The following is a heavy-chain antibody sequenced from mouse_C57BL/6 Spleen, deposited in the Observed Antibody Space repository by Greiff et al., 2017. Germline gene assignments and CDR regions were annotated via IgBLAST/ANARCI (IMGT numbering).Heavy chain of an antibody. V-gene: IGHV1-5*01. CDR1: GFTFTSYW. J-gene: IGHJ2*01. D-gene: IGHD1-1*01. Sequence: VQLKLSGTVLARPGASVNMSCKTSGFTFTSYWMHWVKQRPGQGLEWIGAIYPGNSDTSYNQKFKGKAKLTAATSASTAYMEISSLTNEDSAVYYCTREGAVGSSYYFDYWGKGTTLTVSS. CDR2: IYPGNSDT. CDR3: TREGAVGSSYYFDY.